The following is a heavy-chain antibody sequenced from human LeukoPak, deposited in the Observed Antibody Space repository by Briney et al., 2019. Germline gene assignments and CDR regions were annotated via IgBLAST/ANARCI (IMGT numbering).Heavy chain of an antibody. CDR2: IIPIFGTA. D-gene: IGHD2-2*01. J-gene: IGHJ4*02. Sequence: SVKVSCTASGGTFSSYAISWVRQAPGQGLEWMGGIIPIFGTANYAQKFQGRVTITADKSTSTAYMELSSLRSEDTAVYYCATMENCSSTSCPFDYWGQGTLVTVSS. V-gene: IGHV1-69*06. CDR3: ATMENCSSTSCPFDY. CDR1: GGTFSSYA.